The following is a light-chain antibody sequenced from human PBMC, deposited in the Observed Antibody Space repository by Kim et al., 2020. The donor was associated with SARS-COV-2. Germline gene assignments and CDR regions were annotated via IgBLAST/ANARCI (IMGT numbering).Light chain of an antibody. Sequence: DIQMTQSPSSLSASVGDRITITSRASQGIRNYLNWYQQKPGTAPSLLIYSASKRNGVPSRFSGSGSGTEWTVAISSLQPEEFAACGGQQRVEAGRMAVGQGTRLE. CDR3: QQRVEAGRMA. V-gene: IGKV1-39*01. CDR1: QGIRNY. J-gene: IGKJ5*01. CDR2: SAS.